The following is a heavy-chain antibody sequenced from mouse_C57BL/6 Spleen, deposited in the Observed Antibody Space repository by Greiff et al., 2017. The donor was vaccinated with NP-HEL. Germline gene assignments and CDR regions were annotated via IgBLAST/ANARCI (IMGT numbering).Heavy chain of an antibody. CDR2: INPNNGGT. J-gene: IGHJ3*01. D-gene: IGHD2-4*01. CDR3: AREGVMIHDARAWFAY. CDR1: GYTFTDYY. V-gene: IGHV1-26*01. Sequence: EVQLQQSGPELVKPGASVKISCKASGYTFTDYYMNWVKQSHGKSLEWIGDINPNNGGTSYNQKFKGKATLTVDKSSSTAYMELRSLTSEDSAVYYCAREGVMIHDARAWFAYWGQGTLVTVSA.